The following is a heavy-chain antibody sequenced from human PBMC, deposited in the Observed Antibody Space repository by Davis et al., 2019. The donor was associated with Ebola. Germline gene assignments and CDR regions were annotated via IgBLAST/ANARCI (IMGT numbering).Heavy chain of an antibody. CDR1: GDSVSSAG. CDR2: TYYNSKWYN. J-gene: IGHJ4*02. D-gene: IGHD3-3*01. V-gene: IGHV6-1*01. Sequence: LRLSCAISGDSVSSAGWNWIRQSPSRGLEWLGRTYYNSKWYNDYALSVRGRITINPHTSKNQFSLQLNSVTPEDTAVYYCARGWLRGYLDYWGQGTLVTVSS. CDR3: ARGWLRGYLDY.